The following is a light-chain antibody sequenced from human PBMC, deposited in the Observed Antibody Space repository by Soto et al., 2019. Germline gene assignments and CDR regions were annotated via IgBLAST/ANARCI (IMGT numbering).Light chain of an antibody. CDR3: QQYGNSRT. V-gene: IGKV3-20*01. Sequence: EVVLTQSPCTLSLSPGERATLSCRASQSVTNNYLAWYQQRPGLATRLLIYGASTRTAGIPDRSTGSGSGTDFTLTISRLEPEDFAVYYCQQYGNSRTFGQGTKVDIK. J-gene: IGKJ1*01. CDR1: QSVTNNY. CDR2: GAS.